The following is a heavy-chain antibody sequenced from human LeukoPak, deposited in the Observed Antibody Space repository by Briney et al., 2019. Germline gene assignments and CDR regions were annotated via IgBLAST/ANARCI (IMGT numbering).Heavy chain of an antibody. D-gene: IGHD2-15*01. CDR3: ARDGGYCSGGSCYSLGYFDY. CDR1: GGTFSSYA. V-gene: IGHV7-4-1*02. J-gene: IGHJ4*02. CDR2: INTNTGNP. Sequence: ASVKVSCKASGGTFSSYAISWVRQAPGQGLEWMGWINTNTGNPTYAQGLTGRFVFSLDTSVSTAYLQISSLKAEDTAVYYCARDGGYCSGGSCYSLGYFDYWGQGTLVTVSS.